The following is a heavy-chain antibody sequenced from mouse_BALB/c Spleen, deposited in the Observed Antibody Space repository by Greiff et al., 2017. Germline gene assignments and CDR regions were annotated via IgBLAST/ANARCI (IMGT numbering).Heavy chain of an antibody. CDR2: INSDGGST. CDR1: EYEFPSHD. CDR3: ARGDYRYYFDY. Sequence: EVNVVESGGGLVQPGESLKLSCESNEYEFPSHDMSWVRKTPEKRLELVAAINSDGGSTYYPDTMERRFIISRDNTKKTLYLQMSSLRSEDTAMYYCARGDYRYYFDYWGQGTTLTVSS. D-gene: IGHD2-14*01. J-gene: IGHJ2*01. V-gene: IGHV5-2*03.